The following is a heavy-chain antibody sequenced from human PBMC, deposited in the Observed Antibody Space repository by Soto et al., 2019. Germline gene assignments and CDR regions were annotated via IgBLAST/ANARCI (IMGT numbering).Heavy chain of an antibody. CDR1: GFTFNVYG. CDR2: ISGDYPTTTT. CDR3: ARSVLYGDYMSAGDY. V-gene: IGHV3-23*01. J-gene: IGHJ4*02. Sequence: GGSLRLSCAASGFTFNVYGMTWVRQAPGKGLEWVSSISGDYPTTTTYYADSVKGRFSISRDNSRNTVSLQMNNLRAEDTAIYYCARSVLYGDYMSAGDYWGQGTLVTVSS. D-gene: IGHD4-17*01.